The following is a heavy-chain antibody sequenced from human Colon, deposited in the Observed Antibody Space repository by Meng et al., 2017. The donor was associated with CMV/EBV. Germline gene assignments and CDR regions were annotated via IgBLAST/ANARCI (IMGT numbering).Heavy chain of an antibody. V-gene: IGHV3-21*04. CDR1: GFTFSSYS. CDR2: ISSSSSYI. J-gene: IGHJ5*01. CDR3: ARDSVVVLGAPGRFES. D-gene: IGHD2-15*01. Sequence: GGSLRLSCAASGFTFSSYSMNWVRQAPGKGLEWVSSISSSSSYIYYADSVKGRFTISRDNAKNSLYLQMNSLRAEDTAVYYCARDSVVVLGAPGRFESWGQGALVTVSS.